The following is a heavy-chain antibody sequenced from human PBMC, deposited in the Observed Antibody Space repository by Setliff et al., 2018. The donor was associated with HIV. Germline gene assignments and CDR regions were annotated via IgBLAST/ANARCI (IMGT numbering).Heavy chain of an antibody. V-gene: IGHV5-51*01. CDR3: ARLSGDTDYYYYYYRDV. Sequence: GESLKISCKGSGYSFTSYWIGWVRQMPGKGLEWMGIIYPGDSDTRYSPSFQGQVTISADKSISTAYLQWSSLKASDTAMYYCARLSGDTDYYYYYYRDVWGKGTTVTVSS. D-gene: IGHD3-10*01. J-gene: IGHJ6*03. CDR2: IYPGDSDT. CDR1: GYSFTSYW.